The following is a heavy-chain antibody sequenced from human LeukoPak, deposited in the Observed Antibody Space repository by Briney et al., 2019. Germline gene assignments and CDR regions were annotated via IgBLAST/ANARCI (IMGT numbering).Heavy chain of an antibody. Sequence: GGSLRLSCVASGFTLRSYVMNWVRQTPGKGLVWVSRIHGDGISTTYADSVKGRFTISRDNAKNTLYLQMNSLRPEDTAVYFCASGELDSLYYFDYWGQGTLVTVSS. J-gene: IGHJ4*02. D-gene: IGHD1-1*01. CDR2: IHGDGIST. V-gene: IGHV3-74*01. CDR3: ASGELDSLYYFDY. CDR1: GFTLRSYV.